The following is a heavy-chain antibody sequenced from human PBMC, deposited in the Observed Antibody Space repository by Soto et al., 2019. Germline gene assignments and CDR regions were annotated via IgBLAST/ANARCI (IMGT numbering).Heavy chain of an antibody. CDR1: GGTFSSYA. D-gene: IGHD3-16*01. CDR3: ARGGYYDNTWGKLSHYGLDV. V-gene: IGHV1-18*01. CDR2: ISPYNDYT. Sequence: ASVTVSCKASGGTFSSYAISWVRQAPGQGLEWMGWISPYNDYTIYAQKLQGRVTMTTDTSTRTVYLDLRSLKSDDTAVYYCARGGYYDNTWGKLSHYGLDVWGQGTSVTVSS. J-gene: IGHJ6*02.